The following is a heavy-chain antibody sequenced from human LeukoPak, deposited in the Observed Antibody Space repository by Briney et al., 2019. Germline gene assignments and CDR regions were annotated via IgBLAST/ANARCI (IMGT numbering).Heavy chain of an antibody. CDR1: GYSISSGYF. D-gene: IGHD3-10*01. V-gene: IGHV4-38-2*02. CDR2: IYHSGST. CDR3: ARVGSYTVPD. Sequence: SETLSLTCTVSGYSISSGYFWGWIRQPPGKGLEWIGSIYHSGSTYYNPSLKSRVTISVDTSKNQFSLKLTSVTAADTAVYYCARVGSYTVPDWGQGTLVTVSS. J-gene: IGHJ4*02.